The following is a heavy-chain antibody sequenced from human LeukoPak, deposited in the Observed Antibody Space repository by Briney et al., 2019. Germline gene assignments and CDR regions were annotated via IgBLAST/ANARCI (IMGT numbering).Heavy chain of an antibody. V-gene: IGHV3-66*02. Sequence: GGSLRLSXAASGFTVSSNYMSWVRQAPGKGLEWVSVIYSGGSTYYADSVMCRFTISRDNSKNTLYLQMNSLRAEDTAVYYCARVIRDYFDYWGQGTLVTVSS. J-gene: IGHJ4*02. CDR1: GFTVSSNY. CDR2: IYSGGST. CDR3: ARVIRDYFDY. D-gene: IGHD2/OR15-2a*01.